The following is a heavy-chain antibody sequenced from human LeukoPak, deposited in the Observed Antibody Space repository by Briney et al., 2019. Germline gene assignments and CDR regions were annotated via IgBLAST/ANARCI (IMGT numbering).Heavy chain of an antibody. V-gene: IGHV3-23*01. CDR3: AKAGHPPAYCSSNSCYMGS. D-gene: IGHD2-2*02. J-gene: IGHJ5*02. CDR2: ISGSGGST. CDR1: GFAFSSYA. Sequence: GGSLRLSCAASGFAFSSYAMSWVRQAPGKGLEWVSGISGSGGSTYYADSVKGRFTISRDNSKNTLYLQMNSLRAEDTAVYYCAKAGHPPAYCSSNSCYMGSWGKGTLVTVSS.